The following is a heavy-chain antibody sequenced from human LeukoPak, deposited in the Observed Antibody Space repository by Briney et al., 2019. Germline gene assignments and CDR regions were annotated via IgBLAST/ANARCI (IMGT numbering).Heavy chain of an antibody. CDR2: IIPIFGTA. Sequence: SVKVSCKASGGTFSSYAISWVRQAPGQGLEWMGGIIPIFGTANYAQKFQGRVTITADESTSTAYMELSSLRSEDTAVYYCASVDYGARGNWFDPWGQGTLVTVSS. CDR1: GGTFSSYA. CDR3: ASVDYGARGNWFDP. J-gene: IGHJ5*02. D-gene: IGHD4-17*01. V-gene: IGHV1-69*13.